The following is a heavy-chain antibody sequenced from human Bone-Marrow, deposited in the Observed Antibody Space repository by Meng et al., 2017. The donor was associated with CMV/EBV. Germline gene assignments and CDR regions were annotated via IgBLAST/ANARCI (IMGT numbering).Heavy chain of an antibody. J-gene: IGHJ4*02. D-gene: IGHD1-14*01. CDR3: AREPASTNFGY. V-gene: IGHV3-11*04. CDR1: GFSFSDYY. Sequence: GGSLRLSCAASGFSFSDYYMSWIRQAPGKGLEWVSYISSSGSAIYYTDSVKGRFTISRDNAKNSLYLQMNSLRAEDTAVYYSAREPASTNFGYWGQGTLVTVSS. CDR2: ISSSGSAI.